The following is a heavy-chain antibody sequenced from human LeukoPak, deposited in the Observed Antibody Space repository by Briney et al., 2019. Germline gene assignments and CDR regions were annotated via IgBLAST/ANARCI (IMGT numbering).Heavy chain of an antibody. V-gene: IGHV3-30*02. Sequence: GGSLRLSCAASGFTFSSYGMHWVRQAPGKGLEWVAFIRYDGSNKYYADSVKGRFTISRDNSKNTLYLQMNSLRAEDTAVYYCAAYGSGSYYTLDVWGQGTTVTVSS. D-gene: IGHD3-10*01. CDR1: GFTFSSYG. CDR2: IRYDGSNK. J-gene: IGHJ6*02. CDR3: AAYGSGSYYTLDV.